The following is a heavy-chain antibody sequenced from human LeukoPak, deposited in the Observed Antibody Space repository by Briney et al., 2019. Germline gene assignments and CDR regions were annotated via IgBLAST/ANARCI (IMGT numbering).Heavy chain of an antibody. CDR2: INHSGST. J-gene: IGHJ6*02. CDR3: ARGYRGYCSGGSCYSSPYYYYYGMDV. Sequence: PSETLSLTCAGYGGSFSGYYWSWIRQPPGKGLEWIGEINHSGSTNYNPSLKSRVTISVDTSKNQFSLKLSSVTAADTAVYYCARGYRGYCSGGSCYSSPYYYYYGMDVWGQGTTVTVSS. D-gene: IGHD2-15*01. CDR1: GGSFSGYY. V-gene: IGHV4-34*01.